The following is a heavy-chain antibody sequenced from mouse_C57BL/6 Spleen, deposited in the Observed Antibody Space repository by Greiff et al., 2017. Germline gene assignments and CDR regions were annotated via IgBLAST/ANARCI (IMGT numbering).Heavy chain of an antibody. D-gene: IGHD4-1*01. CDR2: IDPSDSYT. Sequence: VQLQQPGAELVMPGASVKLSCKASGYTFTSYWMHWVKQRPGQGLEWIGEIDPSDSYTNYNQKFKGKSTLTVDKSSSTAYMQLSSLTSEDSAVYYCARSNWGAMDYWGQGTSVTVSS. CDR1: GYTFTSYW. CDR3: ARSNWGAMDY. V-gene: IGHV1-69*01. J-gene: IGHJ4*01.